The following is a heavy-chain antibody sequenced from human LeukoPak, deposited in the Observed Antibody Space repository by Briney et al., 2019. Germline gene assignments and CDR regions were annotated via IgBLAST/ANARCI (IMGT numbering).Heavy chain of an antibody. CDR3: AKTGQFDS. CDR1: GFTFSTYA. Sequence: GGSLRLSCAASGFTFSTYAMSWVRQAPGKGPEWVSTIDVGTSTTFYADSVKGRFAIFRDNSKNTVYLQMNSLRADDTAVYFCAKTGQFDSWGQGTLVTVSS. CDR2: IDVGTSTT. V-gene: IGHV3-23*01. J-gene: IGHJ4*02. D-gene: IGHD1-14*01.